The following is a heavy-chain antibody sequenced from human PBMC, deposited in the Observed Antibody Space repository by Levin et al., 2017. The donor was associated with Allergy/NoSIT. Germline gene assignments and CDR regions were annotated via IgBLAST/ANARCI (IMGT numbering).Heavy chain of an antibody. CDR1: GGTFSSYA. Sequence: KISCKASGGTFSSYAISWVRQAPGQGLEWMGGIIPIFGTANYAQKFQGRVTITADKSTSTAYMELSSLRSEDTAVYYCAREGAYYDFWSGYQNWFDPWGQGTLVTVSS. D-gene: IGHD3-3*01. CDR2: IIPIFGTA. J-gene: IGHJ5*02. V-gene: IGHV1-69*06. CDR3: AREGAYYDFWSGYQNWFDP.